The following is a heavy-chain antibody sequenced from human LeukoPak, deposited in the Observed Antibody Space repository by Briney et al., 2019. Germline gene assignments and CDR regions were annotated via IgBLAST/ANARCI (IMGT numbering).Heavy chain of an antibody. J-gene: IGHJ4*02. CDR1: GFTFRSYA. Sequence: GGSLRLSCAASGFTFRSYAMSWVRQAPGKGLEWVSAISGSGGSTCYADSVKGRFTMSRDNSKNTLFLQMNSLRAEDTAVYYCAKDNQIAAAGTGIFDYWGQGTLVTVSS. CDR2: ISGSGGST. CDR3: AKDNQIAAAGTGIFDY. D-gene: IGHD6-13*01. V-gene: IGHV3-23*01.